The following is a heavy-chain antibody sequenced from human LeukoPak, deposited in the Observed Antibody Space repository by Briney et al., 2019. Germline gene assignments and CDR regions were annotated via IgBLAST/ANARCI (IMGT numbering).Heavy chain of an antibody. CDR1: GFTFSDYY. Sequence: GGSLRLSCAASGFTFSDYYMSWIRQAPGKGLEGVSFISSSGSTIYYADSVKGRFTISRDNAKNSLYLQMNSLRAEDTAVYYCARGGELYNWNAIDYWGQGTLVTVSS. J-gene: IGHJ4*02. V-gene: IGHV3-11*01. CDR3: ARGGELYNWNAIDY. CDR2: ISSSGSTI. D-gene: IGHD1-20*01.